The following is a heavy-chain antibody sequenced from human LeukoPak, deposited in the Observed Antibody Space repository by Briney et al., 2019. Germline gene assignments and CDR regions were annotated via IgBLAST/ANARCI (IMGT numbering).Heavy chain of an antibody. J-gene: IGHJ3*02. Sequence: ASETLSLTCAVYGGSFSGYYWSWIRQPPGKGLEWIGEINHSGSTNYNPSLKSRVTISVDTSKNQFSLKLSSVTAADTAVYYCASPLYCSGGSCSDAFDIWGQGTMVTVSS. CDR2: INHSGST. D-gene: IGHD2-15*01. V-gene: IGHV4-34*01. CDR1: GGSFSGYY. CDR3: ASPLYCSGGSCSDAFDI.